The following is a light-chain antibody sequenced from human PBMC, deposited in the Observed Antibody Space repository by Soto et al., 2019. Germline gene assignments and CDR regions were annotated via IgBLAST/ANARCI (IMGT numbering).Light chain of an antibody. Sequence: EIVMTQSPATLSVSPGERATLSCRASQSVSSNLAWYQQKPGQAPRLLIYGASTRATGIPARFSGSGSGTEFTLTISSLQSEDFAVYYCQQYNWGTFGQGTKVEIK. V-gene: IGKV3-15*01. CDR3: QQYNWGT. CDR1: QSVSSN. J-gene: IGKJ1*01. CDR2: GAS.